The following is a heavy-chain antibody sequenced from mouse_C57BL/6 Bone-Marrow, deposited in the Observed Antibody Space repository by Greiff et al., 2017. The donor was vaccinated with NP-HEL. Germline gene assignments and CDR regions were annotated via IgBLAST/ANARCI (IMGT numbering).Heavy chain of an antibody. CDR3: ARAGFITTVVDY. D-gene: IGHD1-1*01. CDR1: GYTFTDYY. J-gene: IGHJ2*01. CDR2: IYPGSGNT. V-gene: IGHV1-76*01. Sequence: QVQLQQSGAELVRPGASVKLSCKASGYTFTDYYINWVKQRPGQGLEWIARIYPGSGNTYYNEKFKGKATLTAEKSSSTAYMQLSSLTSEDSAVYFCARAGFITTVVDYWGQGTTLTVSS.